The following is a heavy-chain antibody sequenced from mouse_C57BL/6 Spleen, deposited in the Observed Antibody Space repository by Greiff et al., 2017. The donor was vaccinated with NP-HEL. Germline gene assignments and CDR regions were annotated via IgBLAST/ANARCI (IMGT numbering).Heavy chain of an antibody. D-gene: IGHD2-3*01. CDR1: GYTFTSYW. CDR3: ARYDGYYGRAWFAY. CDR2: IYPGSGST. Sequence: QVQLQQSGAELVKPGASVKMSCKASGYTFTSYWITWVKQRPGQGLEWIGDIYPGSGSTNYNEKFKSKATLTVDTSSSTAYMQLSSLTSEDSAVYYCARYDGYYGRAWFAYWGQGTLVTVSA. J-gene: IGHJ3*01. V-gene: IGHV1-55*01.